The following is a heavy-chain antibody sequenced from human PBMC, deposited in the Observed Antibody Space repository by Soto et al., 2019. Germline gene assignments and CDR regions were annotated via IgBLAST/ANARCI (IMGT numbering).Heavy chain of an antibody. D-gene: IGHD3-10*01. Sequence: PSETLSLTCTVSGGSISRYYWSWIRQPPGKGLEWIGYIYYSGSTNYNPSLKSRVTISVDTSKNQFSLKLSSVTAADTAVYYCARGAMVRGVPDYYYYYMDVWGKGTTVTVS. V-gene: IGHV4-59*01. CDR3: ARGAMVRGVPDYYYYYMDV. CDR1: GGSISRYY. J-gene: IGHJ6*03. CDR2: IYYSGST.